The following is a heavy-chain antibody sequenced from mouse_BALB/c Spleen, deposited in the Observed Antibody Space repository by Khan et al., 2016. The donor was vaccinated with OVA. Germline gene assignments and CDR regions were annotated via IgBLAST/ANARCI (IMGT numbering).Heavy chain of an antibody. Sequence: QIQLVQSGPELKKPGETVRISCKASGYTFTTAGIQWVQKMPGKGLKWIGWINTHSGVPKYAEDFKGRFAFSLEISVNTAYLQITNLKNEDTATYIVARGGAAYDRNDGGAMEYWGQGTSVTVSS. J-gene: IGHJ4*01. CDR3: ARGGAAYDRNDGGAMEY. CDR2: INTHSGVP. D-gene: IGHD2-14*01. CDR1: GYTFTTAG. V-gene: IGHV9-4*02.